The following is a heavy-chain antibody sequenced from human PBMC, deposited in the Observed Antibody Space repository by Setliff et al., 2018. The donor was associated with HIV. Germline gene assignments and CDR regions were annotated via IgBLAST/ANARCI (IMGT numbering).Heavy chain of an antibody. D-gene: IGHD5-12*01. CDR2: IFYSGSS. J-gene: IGHJ6*03. Sequence: SETLSLTCTVSGGSISIATHYWGWIRQHPGKGLAWIGSIFYSGSSHYNPSLKSRATISVDTSKNQFSLRLSSVTAADTAVYYCARLQPGGYEPYYYNYYMDVWGRGTTVTVSS. V-gene: IGHV4-39*01. CDR1: GGSISIATHY. CDR3: ARLQPGGYEPYYYNYYMDV.